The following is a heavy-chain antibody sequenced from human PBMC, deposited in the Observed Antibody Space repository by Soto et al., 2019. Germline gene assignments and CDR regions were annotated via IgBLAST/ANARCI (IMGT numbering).Heavy chain of an antibody. J-gene: IGHJ6*02. CDR2: ISAYNGDT. CDR3: ATTIGYSYYYYGLDV. V-gene: IGHV1-18*01. Sequence: QVQLVQSGAEVTKPGASVKVSCKASGYTLTSYGISWVRQAPGQGLEWMGWISAYNGDTNYAQSLQGRVTMTTDTSTTTAYIELRSLRSDDTAVYYCATTIGYSYYYYGLDVWGQGNTVSVSS. CDR1: GYTLTSYG. D-gene: IGHD5-12*01.